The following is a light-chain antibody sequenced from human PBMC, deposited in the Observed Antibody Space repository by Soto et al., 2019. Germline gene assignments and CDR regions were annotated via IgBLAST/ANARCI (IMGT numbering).Light chain of an antibody. V-gene: IGLV4-69*01. CDR3: QTWGTGIRV. J-gene: IGLJ3*02. CDR1: SGHSNYA. CDR2: LNSDGSH. Sequence: QLVLTQSPSASASLGASGKLTCTLSSGHSNYAIAWHQQQPEKGPRYLMKLNSDGSHSKGDGIPDRFSGSSSGAERYLTVSSLQSEDEADYYCQTWGTGIRVFGGGTKLTVL.